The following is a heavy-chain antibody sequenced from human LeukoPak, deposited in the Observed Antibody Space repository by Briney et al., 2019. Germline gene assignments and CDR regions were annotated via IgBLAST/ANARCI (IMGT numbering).Heavy chain of an antibody. V-gene: IGHV4-34*01. Sequence: SETLSLTCAVYGGSFSGYYWSWIRQPPGKGLEWIGEINHSGSTNYNPSLKSRATISVDTSKNQFSLKLSSVTAADTAVYYCARHDYVWGSYPNWGQGTLVTVSS. D-gene: IGHD3-16*02. CDR1: GGSFSGYY. J-gene: IGHJ4*02. CDR2: INHSGST. CDR3: ARHDYVWGSYPN.